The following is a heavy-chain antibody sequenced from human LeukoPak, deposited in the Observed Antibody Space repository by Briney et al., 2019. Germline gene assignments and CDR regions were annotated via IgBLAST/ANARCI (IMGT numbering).Heavy chain of an antibody. V-gene: IGHV3-33*01. Sequence: PGGSLRLSCAASGFTFRSYGMHWVRQAPGKGLEWVAVIWYDGSNTYYADSVKGRFTISRDNSKNTLYLQMNSLRAEDTAVYYCARDVLYMALDYWGQGTLVTVSS. D-gene: IGHD3-16*01. J-gene: IGHJ4*02. CDR3: ARDVLYMALDY. CDR1: GFTFRSYG. CDR2: IWYDGSNT.